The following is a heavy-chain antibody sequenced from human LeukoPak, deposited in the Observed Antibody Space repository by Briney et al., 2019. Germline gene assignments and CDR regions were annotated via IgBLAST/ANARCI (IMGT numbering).Heavy chain of an antibody. CDR3: ARDYNPLAVAGTYYYYYYMDV. CDR1: GYTFTGYY. Sequence: GASVKVSCKASGYTFTGYYMHWVRQAPGQGLEWMGWINPNSGGTNYAQKFQGRVTMTRDTSISTAYMELSRLRSDDTAVYYCARDYNPLAVAGTYYYYYYMDVWGKGTTVTISS. J-gene: IGHJ6*03. CDR2: INPNSGGT. V-gene: IGHV1-2*02. D-gene: IGHD6-19*01.